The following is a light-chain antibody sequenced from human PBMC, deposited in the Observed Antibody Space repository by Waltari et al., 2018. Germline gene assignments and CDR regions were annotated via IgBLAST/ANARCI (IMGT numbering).Light chain of an antibody. J-gene: IGLJ2*01. CDR1: SSDVGSYNL. CDR3: CSYAGSSTFV. Sequence: QSALTQPASVSGSPGQSITISCTGTSSDVGSYNLVSWYQQHPGNAPKLMIYEVSKRPPGVSNRFSGSKFGNTASLTISGLQAEDEADYYCCSYAGSSTFVFGGGTKLTVL. CDR2: EVS. V-gene: IGLV2-23*02.